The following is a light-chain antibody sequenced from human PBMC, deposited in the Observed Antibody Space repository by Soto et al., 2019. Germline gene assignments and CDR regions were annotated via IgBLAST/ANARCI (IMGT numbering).Light chain of an antibody. CDR1: SSNIGAGYD. CDR2: GNS. Sequence: QSVLTQPPSVSGAPGQRVTISRTGSSSNIGAGYDVHWYQQLPGTAPKLLIYGNSNRPSGVPDRFSGSKSGTSASLAITGLQAEDEADYYCQSYDSSLSYVFGNGTKLTVL. V-gene: IGLV1-40*01. CDR3: QSYDSSLSYV. J-gene: IGLJ1*01.